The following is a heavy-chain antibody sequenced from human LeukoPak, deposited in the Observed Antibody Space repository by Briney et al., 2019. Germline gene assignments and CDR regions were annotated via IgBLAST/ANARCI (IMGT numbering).Heavy chain of an antibody. Sequence: GESLKISCKGSGYSSTSYWIAWVRQMPGKGVEWMGIIYPGDYDTRYSPSFQGQVTISADMSVSTAYLQWTSLKASDTAMYYCARSVGSGWFDYWGQGTLVTVSS. V-gene: IGHV5-51*01. CDR2: IYPGDYDT. CDR3: ARSVGSGWFDY. D-gene: IGHD6-19*01. J-gene: IGHJ4*02. CDR1: GYSSTSYW.